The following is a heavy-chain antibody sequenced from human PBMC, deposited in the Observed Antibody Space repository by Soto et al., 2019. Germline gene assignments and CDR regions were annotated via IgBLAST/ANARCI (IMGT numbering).Heavy chain of an antibody. CDR1: GGSISSSSYY. J-gene: IGHJ6*02. D-gene: IGHD2-15*01. Sequence: SETLSLTCTVSGGSISSSSYYWGWIRQPPGKGLEWIGSIYYSGSTYYNPSLKNRVTISVDTSKNQFSLKLSSVTAADTAVYYCARDLYCSGGSCYSGYYGMDVWGQGTTVTVSS. V-gene: IGHV4-39*07. CDR2: IYYSGST. CDR3: ARDLYCSGGSCYSGYYGMDV.